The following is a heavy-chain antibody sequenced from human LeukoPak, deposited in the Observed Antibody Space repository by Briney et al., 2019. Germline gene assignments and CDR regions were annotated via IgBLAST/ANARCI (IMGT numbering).Heavy chain of an antibody. Sequence: SVKVSCKASGGTFSSYAISWVRQAPGQGLEWMGGIIPIFGTANYAQKFQGRVTITTDESTSTAYMELSSLRSEDTAVYYCASLSSSSLNYYYYYMDVWGKGTTVTVSS. CDR2: IIPIFGTA. V-gene: IGHV1-69*05. CDR1: GGTFSSYA. J-gene: IGHJ6*03. D-gene: IGHD6-6*01. CDR3: ASLSSSSLNYYYYYMDV.